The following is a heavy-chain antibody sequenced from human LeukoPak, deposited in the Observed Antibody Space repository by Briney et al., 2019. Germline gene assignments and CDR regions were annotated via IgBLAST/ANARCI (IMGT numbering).Heavy chain of an antibody. CDR2: ISGNGGGT. CDR3: AKGSSWAYYYYSMDV. V-gene: IGHV3-23*01. J-gene: IGHJ6*03. D-gene: IGHD6-13*01. Sequence: PGGSLRLSCAASGFTFSSYAMSWVRQAPGKGLEWVSAISGNGGGTYYADSVKGRFTIPRDNSKNTLYLQMNGLRADDTAVYYCAKGSSWAYYYYSMDVRGKGTTVTVSS. CDR1: GFTFSSYA.